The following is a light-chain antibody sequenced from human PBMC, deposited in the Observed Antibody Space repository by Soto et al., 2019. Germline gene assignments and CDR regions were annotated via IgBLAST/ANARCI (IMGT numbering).Light chain of an antibody. CDR2: GAS. CDR1: QSVSSN. Sequence: EIVMTQSPATLSVSPGERATLSCRASQSVSSNLAWYQQKPGQAPRLLIYGASTRATGMPARFSGSGSGTEFTITISSLQTEDFAVYYCQQYNNWPPLTFGGGTKVEIK. J-gene: IGKJ4*01. CDR3: QQYNNWPPLT. V-gene: IGKV3-15*01.